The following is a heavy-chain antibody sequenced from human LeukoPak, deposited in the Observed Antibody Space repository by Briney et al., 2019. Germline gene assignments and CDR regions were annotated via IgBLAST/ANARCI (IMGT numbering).Heavy chain of an antibody. CDR3: ARVRYYGSGSYYTFDY. V-gene: IGHV4-34*01. CDR2: INHSGST. CDR1: GGSFSGYY. J-gene: IGHJ4*02. Sequence: SEALPLTCAVYGGSFSGYYWSWIRQPPGKGLEWVGEINHSGSTNYNPYLKRRVTVSVDRSKNQFSLKLSSVTAADTAVYYCARVRYYGSGSYYTFDYWGQGTLVTVSS. D-gene: IGHD3-10*01.